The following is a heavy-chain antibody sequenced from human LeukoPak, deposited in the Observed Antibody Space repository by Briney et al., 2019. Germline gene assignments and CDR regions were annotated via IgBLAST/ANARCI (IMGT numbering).Heavy chain of an antibody. CDR1: GGSISSGDYY. D-gene: IGHD6-13*01. V-gene: IGHV4-30-4*01. J-gene: IGHJ4*02. CDR3: ARFSIIAAASFDY. CDR2: IYYSGST. Sequence: PSETLSLTCTVSGGSISSGDYYWSWIRQPPGKGLEWIGYIYYSGSTYYNPSLKSRVTTSVDTSKNQFSLKLSSVTAADTAVYYCARFSIIAAASFDYWGQGTLVTVSS.